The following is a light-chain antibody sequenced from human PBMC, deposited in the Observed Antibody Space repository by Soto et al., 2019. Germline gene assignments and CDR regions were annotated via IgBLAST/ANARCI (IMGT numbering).Light chain of an antibody. CDR1: QSVTSRY. CDR2: GAS. V-gene: IGKV3-20*01. Sequence: EIVLTQSPVTLSLSPGDRATLSCRTSQSVTSRYLAWYQQRPGQAPRLLIYGASNRATDIPDRFSGSGSGTDFTLTISRLEPEDFAVYYCQQYDSSPPMYTFGQGTKLEIK. CDR3: QQYDSSPPMYT. J-gene: IGKJ2*01.